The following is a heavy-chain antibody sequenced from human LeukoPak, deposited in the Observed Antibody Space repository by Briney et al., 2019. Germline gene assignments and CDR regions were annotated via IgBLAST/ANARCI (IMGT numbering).Heavy chain of an antibody. CDR2: IYYSGST. J-gene: IGHJ4*02. CDR1: GGSISSSSYY. Sequence: PSETLSLTCTVSGGSISSSSYYWGWIRQPPGKGLEWIVSIYYSGSTYYNPSLKSRVTISVDTSKNQFSLKLSSMTAADTAVYYCAREMGELSLLVDYYFDYWGQGTLVTVSS. V-gene: IGHV4-39*07. CDR3: AREMGELSLLVDYYFDY. D-gene: IGHD3-16*02.